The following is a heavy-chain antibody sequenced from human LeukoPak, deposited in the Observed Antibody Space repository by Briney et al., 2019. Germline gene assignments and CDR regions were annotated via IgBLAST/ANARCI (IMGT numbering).Heavy chain of an antibody. CDR2: IYSGGSR. V-gene: IGHV3-66*01. CDR1: GFTVNNNY. Sequence: PGRSLRLSCTASGFTVNNNYMSWVRQAPGKGLEWVSVIYSGGSRYYADSVKGRFSISRDNSKNTLYLQMNSLRAEDTAVYYCAALTTVTTSSFDYWGQGTLVTVSS. J-gene: IGHJ4*02. CDR3: AALTTVTTSSFDY. D-gene: IGHD4-17*01.